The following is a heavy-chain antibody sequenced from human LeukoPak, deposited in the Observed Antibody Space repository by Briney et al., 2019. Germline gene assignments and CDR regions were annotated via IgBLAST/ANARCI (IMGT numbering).Heavy chain of an antibody. J-gene: IGHJ4*02. CDR3: ARVDGDYEIDY. Sequence: PSETLSLTCTVSGGSISSYYWSWIRQPPGKGLEWIGYIYYSGSTNYNPSLKSRVTISVDTSKNRFSLKLSSVTAADTAVYYCARVDGDYEIDYWGQGTLVTVSS. CDR2: IYYSGST. D-gene: IGHD4-17*01. CDR1: GGSISSYY. V-gene: IGHV4-59*01.